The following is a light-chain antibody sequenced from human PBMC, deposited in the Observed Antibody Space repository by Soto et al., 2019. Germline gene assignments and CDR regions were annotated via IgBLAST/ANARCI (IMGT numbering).Light chain of an antibody. J-gene: IGKJ1*01. V-gene: IGKV1-39*01. CDR1: QSIAGY. CDR2: AAS. Sequence: DIQMTQSPSSLSASGGGRVTITYRASQSIAGYLNWYQQRPGKAPKLLISAASSLQSGVPSRFSGSGSGTEFTLAISSLQSEDFAVYYCQQYNNWPRTFGQGTKVDIK. CDR3: QQYNNWPRT.